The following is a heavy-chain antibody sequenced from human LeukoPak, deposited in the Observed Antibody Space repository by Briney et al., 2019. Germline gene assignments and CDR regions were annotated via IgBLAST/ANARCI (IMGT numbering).Heavy chain of an antibody. V-gene: IGHV4-4*07. CDR1: GGSISSYY. Sequence: SETLSLTCTVSGGSISSYYWSWIRQPAGKGLEWIGRIYTSGSTNYNPSLKSRVTMSIDTSKNQFSLKLSSVTAADTAVYYCARGGPGVTPTRYFDYWGQGTLVTVSS. CDR2: IYTSGST. CDR3: ARGGPGVTPTRYFDY. J-gene: IGHJ4*02. D-gene: IGHD4-23*01.